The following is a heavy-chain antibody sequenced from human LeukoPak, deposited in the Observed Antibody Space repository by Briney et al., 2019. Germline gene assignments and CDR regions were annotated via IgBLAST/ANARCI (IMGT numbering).Heavy chain of an antibody. CDR1: GDTFTGYN. CDR3: ARYLAVAGTSASCTDY. CDR2: INPKSGGT. V-gene: IGHV1-2*02. Sequence: ASVKVSCEASGDTFTGYNMHWGRQAPGEGVEWMGWINPKSGGTNYAQKLQGRFTISRDTSINTAYMQLSRLRADDTAVYYCARYLAVAGTSASCTDYWGQGTLVTVSS. D-gene: IGHD6-19*01. J-gene: IGHJ4*02.